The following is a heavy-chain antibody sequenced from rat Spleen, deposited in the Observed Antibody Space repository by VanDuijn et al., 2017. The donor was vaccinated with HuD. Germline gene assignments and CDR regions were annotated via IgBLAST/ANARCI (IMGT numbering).Heavy chain of an antibody. D-gene: IGHD1-10*01. Sequence: EVQLVESGGGLVQPGRSLRLSCAASGFTFNNYGMAWVCQAPTKGLAWVASISPSGGSTYYPDSVKGRFTISRDNAKSTLYLQMDSLRSEDTASYYCARSNNFDYWGQGVRVTVSS. J-gene: IGHJ2*01. V-gene: IGHV5-29*01. CDR3: ARSNNFDY. CDR2: ISPSGGST. CDR1: GFTFNNYG.